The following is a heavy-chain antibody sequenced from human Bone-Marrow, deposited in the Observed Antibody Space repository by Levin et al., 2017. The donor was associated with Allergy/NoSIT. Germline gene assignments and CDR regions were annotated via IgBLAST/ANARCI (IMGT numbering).Heavy chain of an antibody. CDR2: INSGGTMI. CDR3: ARIGQGFDI. CDR1: GFTFSRYS. Sequence: GGSLRLSCPASGFTFSRYSMNWVRQAPGKGLEWASYINSGGTMIRYADSVKGRFTISRDDAENSLYLQMNSLRDEDTAVYYCARIGQGFDIWGQGTMVLVSS. J-gene: IGHJ3*02. D-gene: IGHD3-10*01. V-gene: IGHV3-48*02.